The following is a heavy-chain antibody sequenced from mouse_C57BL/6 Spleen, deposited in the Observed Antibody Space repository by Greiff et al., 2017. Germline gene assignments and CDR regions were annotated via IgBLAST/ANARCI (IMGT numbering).Heavy chain of an antibody. CDR2: ISSGSSTI. V-gene: IGHV5-17*01. J-gene: IGHJ4*01. CDR3: ARGSVYAMDY. Sequence: EVKLVASGGGLVKPGGSLKLSCAASGFTFSDYGMHWVRQAPEKGLEWVAYISSGSSTIYYAATVKGRFTISRDNAKNTLFLQMTSLRSEDTARYYGARGSVYAMDYWGQGTSVTVSS. CDR1: GFTFSDYG.